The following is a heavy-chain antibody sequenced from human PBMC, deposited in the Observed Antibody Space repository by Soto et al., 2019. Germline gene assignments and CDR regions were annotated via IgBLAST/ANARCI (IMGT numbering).Heavy chain of an antibody. CDR1: GFTFSSYA. Sequence: GGSLRLSCAASGFTFSSYAMHWVRQAPGKGLEWVAVISYDGSNKYYADSVKGRFTISRDNSKNTLYLQMNSLRAEDTAVYYCASSLLWFGELEHDAFDIWGQGTMVTVS. D-gene: IGHD3-10*01. CDR3: ASSLLWFGELEHDAFDI. CDR2: ISYDGSNK. J-gene: IGHJ3*02. V-gene: IGHV3-30-3*01.